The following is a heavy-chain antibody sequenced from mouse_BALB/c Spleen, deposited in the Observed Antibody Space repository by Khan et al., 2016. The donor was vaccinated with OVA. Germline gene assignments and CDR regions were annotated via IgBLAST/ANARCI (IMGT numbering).Heavy chain of an antibody. CDR1: GYTFTSYY. CDR2: INPSNGGT. CDR3: TRSGYGAFAY. D-gene: IGHD1-1*02. J-gene: IGHJ3*01. Sequence: QVQLQQPGAELVKPGASVRLSCKASGYTFTSYYLYWVNQRPGQGLEWIGDINPSNGGTNFNEKFKTKAILTVDKSSRTAYMQLSSLTSEDSAVYYCTRSGYGAFAYWGQGTLVTVSA. V-gene: IGHV1S81*02.